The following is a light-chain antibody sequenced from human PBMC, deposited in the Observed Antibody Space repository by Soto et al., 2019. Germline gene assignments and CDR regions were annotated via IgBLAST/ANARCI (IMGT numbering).Light chain of an antibody. CDR3: QQLSSYPVT. V-gene: IGKV1-9*01. CDR1: QDIGIN. CDR2: AAS. J-gene: IGKJ1*01. Sequence: IQLTQSPSSLSASVGDRVTITCRASQDIGINLAWYQQKPGKAPNLLIYAASSLQRGVPSRFSGSGSGTDFTLTIRSLQPEDFATYHCQQLSSYPVTFGQGTKVELK.